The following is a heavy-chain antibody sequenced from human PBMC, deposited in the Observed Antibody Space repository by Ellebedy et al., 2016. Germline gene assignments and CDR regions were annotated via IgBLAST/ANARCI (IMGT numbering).Heavy chain of an antibody. CDR3: ARGYSSGWYYY. Sequence: SETLSLTCTVSGGSISSGDYYWSWIRQPPGKGLEWIGYIYYSGSTYYNPSLKSRLTISVDTSKNQFSLKLSSVTAADTAVYYCARGYSSGWYYYWGQGTLVTVSS. V-gene: IGHV4-30-4*02. CDR1: GGSISSGDYY. D-gene: IGHD6-19*01. CDR2: IYYSGST. J-gene: IGHJ4*02.